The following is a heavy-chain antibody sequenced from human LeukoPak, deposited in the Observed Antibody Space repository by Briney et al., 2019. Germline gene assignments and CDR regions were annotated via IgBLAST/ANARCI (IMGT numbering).Heavy chain of an antibody. V-gene: IGHV3-53*01. CDR2: IYSGGST. J-gene: IGHJ4*02. D-gene: IGHD6-13*01. CDR3: ARAREAAAPFDY. Sequence: GGSLRLSCAASGFTFSSYAMSWVRQAPGKGLEWVSVIYSGGSTYYADSVKGRFTISRDNSKNTLYLQMNSLRAEDTAVYYCARAREAAAPFDYWGQGTLVTVSS. CDR1: GFTFSSYA.